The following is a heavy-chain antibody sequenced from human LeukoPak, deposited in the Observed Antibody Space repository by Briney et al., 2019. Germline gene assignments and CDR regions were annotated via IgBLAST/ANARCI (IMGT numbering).Heavy chain of an antibody. CDR3: AREGSGDDAFDI. D-gene: IGHD2-15*01. CDR1: GYTFTGYY. J-gene: IGHJ3*02. CDR2: INPNSGGT. Sequence: ASVRVSCKASGYTFTGYYMHWVRQAPGQGLEWMGWINPNSGGTNYAQKFQGRVTMTRDTSISTAYMELSRLRSDDTAVYYCAREGSGDDAFDIWGQGTMVTVSS. V-gene: IGHV1-2*02.